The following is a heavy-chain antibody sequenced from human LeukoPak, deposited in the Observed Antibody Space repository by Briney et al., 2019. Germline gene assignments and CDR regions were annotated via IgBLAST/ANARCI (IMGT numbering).Heavy chain of an antibody. CDR1: GGSFSDYY. CDR2: INHSGRT. V-gene: IGHV4-34*01. CDR3: ARGTNCFDP. Sequence: PSETLSLTCAVYGGSFSDYYWNWIRQPPGKGLEWIGEINHSGRTNYNPSLKSRVTMSVDTSKNQFSLKLSSVTAADTAVYYWARGTNCFDPWGQGTLVTVSS. J-gene: IGHJ5*02.